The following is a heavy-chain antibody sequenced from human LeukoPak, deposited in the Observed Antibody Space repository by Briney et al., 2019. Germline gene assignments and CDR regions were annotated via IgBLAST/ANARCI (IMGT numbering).Heavy chain of an antibody. V-gene: IGHV3-66*01. Sequence: GGSLRLSCAVSGFIVNSHYMSWVRQAPGEGLEWVSVIYVDGSTYYADSVKGRFTISRDNAKNSLYLQMNSLRAEDTAVYYCARERLDSSGYYYVGEHEFDYWGQGTLVTVSS. CDR2: IYVDGST. CDR3: ARERLDSSGYYYVGEHEFDY. J-gene: IGHJ4*02. D-gene: IGHD3-22*01. CDR1: GFIVNSHY.